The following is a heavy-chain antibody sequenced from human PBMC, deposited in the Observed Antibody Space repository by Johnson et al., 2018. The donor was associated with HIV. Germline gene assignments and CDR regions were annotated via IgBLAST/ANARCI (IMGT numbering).Heavy chain of an antibody. CDR2: ISYSGSST. CDR1: GFSFDSQA. V-gene: IGHV3-23*04. Sequence: VQLVESGGGLVQPGGSLRLSCAASGFSFDSQAINWVRQAPGKGLQWVSAISYSGSSTYYADSVKGRFTISRDNSRSTVYLHMINLRADDTALYYCAREISRYYYDYAAFDLWGQGTTVTVSS. D-gene: IGHD3-22*01. CDR3: AREISRYYYDYAAFDL. J-gene: IGHJ3*01.